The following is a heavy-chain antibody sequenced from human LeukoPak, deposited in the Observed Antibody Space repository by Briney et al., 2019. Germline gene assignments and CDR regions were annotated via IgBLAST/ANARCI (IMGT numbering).Heavy chain of an antibody. J-gene: IGHJ6*03. D-gene: IGHD2-2*01. CDR3: ARDALYQLLAGGYMDV. CDR1: GGSISSHY. Sequence: PSETLSLTCTVSGGSISSHYWSWIRQPAGKGLEWIGRIYTSENTKYNPSLKSRVTMSVDTSKNQLSLKLSSVTAADTAVYYCARDALYQLLAGGYMDVWGKGTTVTVSS. CDR2: IYTSENT. V-gene: IGHV4-4*07.